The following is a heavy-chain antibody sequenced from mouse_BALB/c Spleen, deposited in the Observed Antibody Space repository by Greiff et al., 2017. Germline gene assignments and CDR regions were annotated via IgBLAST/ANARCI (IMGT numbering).Heavy chain of an antibody. CDR2: ISNGGGST. V-gene: IGHV5-12-2*01. Sequence: EVQLVESGGGLVQPGGSLTLSCAASGFTFSSYTMSWVRQTPEKRLEWVAYISNGGGSTYYPDTVEGRVTISRDKAKNTLYLKMSSLKSEDTAMYYCARHGGDDNYYFDYWGQGTTLTVSS. J-gene: IGHJ2*01. CDR1: GFTFSSYT. CDR3: ARHGGDDNYYFDY. D-gene: IGHD2-1*01.